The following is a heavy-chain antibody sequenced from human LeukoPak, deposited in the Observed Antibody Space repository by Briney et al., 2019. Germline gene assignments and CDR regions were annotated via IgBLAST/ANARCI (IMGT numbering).Heavy chain of an antibody. CDR1: GGSISSGSYY. V-gene: IGHV4-61*02. D-gene: IGHD6-19*01. CDR2: IYTSGST. CDR3: ARGYLGIAVAGTYFDY. Sequence: SQTLSLTCTVSGGSISSGSYYWSWIRQPAGKGLEWIGRIYTSGSTNYNPSLKSRVTISVDTSKNQFSLKLSSVTAADTAVYYCARGYLGIAVAGTYFDYWGQGTLVTVSS. J-gene: IGHJ4*02.